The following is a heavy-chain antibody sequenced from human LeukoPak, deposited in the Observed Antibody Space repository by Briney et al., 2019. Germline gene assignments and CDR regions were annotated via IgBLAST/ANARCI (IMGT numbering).Heavy chain of an antibody. Sequence: GGSLRLSCAASGFTSSTYGMHWVRQAPGKGLEWVAFIRYDGSNKYYADSVKGRFTISRDNSKNTLYLQVNSLRAEDTAVHYCAKDHCYGDYADYWGQGTLVTVSS. J-gene: IGHJ4*02. CDR2: IRYDGSNK. CDR3: AKDHCYGDYADY. CDR1: GFTSSTYG. V-gene: IGHV3-30*02. D-gene: IGHD4-17*01.